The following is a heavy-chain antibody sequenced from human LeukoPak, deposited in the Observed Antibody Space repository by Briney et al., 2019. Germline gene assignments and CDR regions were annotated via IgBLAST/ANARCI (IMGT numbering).Heavy chain of an antibody. CDR3: AREGPGIVGASWWDY. CDR1: GYTFTSYG. CDR2: ISAYNGNT. Sequence: ASVTVSCKASGYTFTSYGISWVRQAPGQGLEWMGWISAYNGNTNYAQKLQGRVTMTTDTSTSTAYMELRSLRSDDTAVYYCAREGPGIVGASWWDYWGQGTLVTVSS. D-gene: IGHD1-26*01. V-gene: IGHV1-18*01. J-gene: IGHJ4*02.